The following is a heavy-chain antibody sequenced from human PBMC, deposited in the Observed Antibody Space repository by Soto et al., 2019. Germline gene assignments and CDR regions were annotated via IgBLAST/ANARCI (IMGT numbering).Heavy chain of an antibody. V-gene: IGHV3-23*01. CDR3: ASGRGRYFYYGMDV. J-gene: IGHJ6*02. CDR1: GFTFSSYA. Sequence: EVQLLGSGGGLVQPGGSLRLSCAASGFTFSSYAMTWVRQAPGKGLEWVSAISGRGDSTYYTDTVKGRFSISRDNSKNTLYLQMNSLRAEDTAVYYCASGRGRYFYYGMDVWGQGTTVTVSS. D-gene: IGHD1-26*01. CDR2: ISGRGDST.